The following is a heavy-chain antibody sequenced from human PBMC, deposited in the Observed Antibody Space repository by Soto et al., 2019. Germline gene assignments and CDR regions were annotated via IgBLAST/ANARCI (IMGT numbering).Heavy chain of an antibody. Sequence: QMQLVQSGAEVKKTGSSVKVSCKASGYTFPQHYLHWVRQAPGQALEWMGWITPFNGGVNYAQKFQERVTITRDRSLNTAYMEMSSLKSEDTAMYYCATGGAGPAPFTWELPDHWGQGTLVTVSS. CDR3: ATGGAGPAPFTWELPDH. V-gene: IGHV1-45*02. J-gene: IGHJ4*02. CDR1: GYTFPQHY. D-gene: IGHD1-26*01. CDR2: ITPFNGGV.